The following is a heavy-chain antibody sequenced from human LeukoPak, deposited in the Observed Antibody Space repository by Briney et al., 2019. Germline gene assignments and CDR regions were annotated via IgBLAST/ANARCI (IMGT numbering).Heavy chain of an antibody. CDR2: ISPNSGAT. CDR1: GYTFTGYY. D-gene: IGHD5-12*01. V-gene: IGHV1-2*02. CDR3: ARGDGFGGYDLISY. J-gene: IGHJ4*02. Sequence: ASVKVSCKASGYTFTGYYIHWVRQAPGQGLEWMGRISPNSGATNYAQKFQGRVTMTRDTSISTAYMELSRLRSDDTAVYYCARGDGFGGYDLISYWGQGTLVTVSS.